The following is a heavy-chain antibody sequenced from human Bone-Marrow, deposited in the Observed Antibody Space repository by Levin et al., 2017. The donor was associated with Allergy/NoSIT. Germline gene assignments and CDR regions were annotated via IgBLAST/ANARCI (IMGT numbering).Heavy chain of an antibody. V-gene: IGHV3-53*01. J-gene: IGHJ5*02. CDR3: ARDPEAVPWA. D-gene: IGHD6-19*01. Sequence: GGSLRLSCAVSGFTVYNNFMSWVRQAPGKGLEWVSFVYSGGKTYYADSVKGRFIISRDSSTNTLYLQMNTLKDEDTAVYYCARDPEAVPWAWGQGTLVTVSS. CDR1: GFTVYNNF. CDR2: VYSGGKT.